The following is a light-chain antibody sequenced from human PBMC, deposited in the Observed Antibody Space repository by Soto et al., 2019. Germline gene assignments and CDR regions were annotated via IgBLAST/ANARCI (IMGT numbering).Light chain of an antibody. Sequence: EIVLTQSPATLSLSPGERATLSCRASQSVSSYLAWYQQKPGQAPRLLIYDASNRATGIPAMFSGSGSGTDYTLSISSLVHEDFAVYYCQQRSNWPPYTFGQGTELEIK. CDR1: QSVSSY. J-gene: IGKJ2*01. V-gene: IGKV3-11*01. CDR3: QQRSNWPPYT. CDR2: DAS.